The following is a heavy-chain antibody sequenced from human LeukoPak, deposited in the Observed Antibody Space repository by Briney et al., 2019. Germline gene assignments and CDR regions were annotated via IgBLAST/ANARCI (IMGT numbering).Heavy chain of an antibody. D-gene: IGHD1-1*01. CDR1: GGTFSSYA. V-gene: IGHV1-69*13. CDR2: IIPIFGTA. J-gene: IGHJ4*02. CDR3: ARVGNWNDGNYFDY. Sequence: SVKVSCKASGGTFSSYAISWVRQAPGQGLEWMGGIIPIFGTANYAQKFQGRVTITADESTSTAYMELSSLRSEDTAVYYCARVGNWNDGNYFDYWGQGTLVTVSS.